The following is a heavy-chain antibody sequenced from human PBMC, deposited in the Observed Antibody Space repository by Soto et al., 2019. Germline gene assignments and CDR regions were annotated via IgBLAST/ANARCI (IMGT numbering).Heavy chain of an antibody. J-gene: IGHJ4*02. V-gene: IGHV5-10-1*01. CDR2: INPSDSRT. CDR3: ARHASYYVSSGYFGTY. Sequence: GESLKISCQGSGYTFTNHWITWVRQMPGKGLEWMGRINPSDSRTNYSPSFQGHVTMSVDKSISTAYLQWSSLKASDTAMYYCARHASYYVSSGYFGTYWGQGTLVTVYS. D-gene: IGHD3-22*01. CDR1: GYTFTNHW.